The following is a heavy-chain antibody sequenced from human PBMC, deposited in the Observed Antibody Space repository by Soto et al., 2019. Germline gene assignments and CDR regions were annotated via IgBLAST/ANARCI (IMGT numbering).Heavy chain of an antibody. CDR3: ARGEVATILASNWFDP. V-gene: IGHV1-69*02. CDR2: IIPILGVA. D-gene: IGHD5-12*01. Sequence: QVQLVQSGAEVKKPGSSMKVSCRASGGTFRSYSISWVRQAPGQGLEWMGRIIPILGVASYAQKFQDRVTITADKSTSTAYVELNSLRSEDTAVYYCARGEVATILASNWFDPWGQGALVSVSS. J-gene: IGHJ5*02. CDR1: GGTFRSYS.